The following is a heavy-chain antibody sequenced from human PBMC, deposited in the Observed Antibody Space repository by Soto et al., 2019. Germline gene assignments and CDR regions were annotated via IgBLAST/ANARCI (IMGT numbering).Heavy chain of an antibody. D-gene: IGHD1-1*01. J-gene: IGHJ4*02. V-gene: IGHV4-59*12. CDR3: ARDLGTGTDY. CDR2: IHQSGST. CDR1: GGSMSRYY. Sequence: QVQLQESGPGLVKPSETLSLTCSFSGGSMSRYYWSWIRQPPGKGLEWIGNIHQSGSTNYNASLKSRVTISIDTSKSDFSLHLTSVTAADTAVYFCARDLGTGTDYWGQGTLVTVAS.